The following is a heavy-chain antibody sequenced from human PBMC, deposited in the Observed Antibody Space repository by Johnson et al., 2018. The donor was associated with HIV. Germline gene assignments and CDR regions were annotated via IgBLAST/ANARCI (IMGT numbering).Heavy chain of an antibody. V-gene: IGHV3-11*01. J-gene: IGHJ3*02. D-gene: IGHD3-10*01. CDR1: GFAFSNAW. Sequence: QVQLVESAGGLVKPGGSLRVSCAASGFAFSNAWMNWIRQAPGKGLEWVSYIASSDSPIYYADSVKGRFTISRDNAKNYLYLQMNSLRAEDTALHYCARDLAPGGSGSYYNAFDIWGQGTMVTVSS. CDR2: IASSDSPI. CDR3: ARDLAPGGSGSYYNAFDI.